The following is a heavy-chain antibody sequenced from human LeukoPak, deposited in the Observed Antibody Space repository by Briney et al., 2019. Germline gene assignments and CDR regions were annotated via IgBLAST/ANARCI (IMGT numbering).Heavy chain of an antibody. J-gene: IGHJ5*01. Sequence: PGGSLRLSCAASGFTFSSYWMHWVRQAPRKGLVWVSRIDTDGSNTGYADSAKGRFTISRDNSGNIISLQMNNLTTEDTATYYCAREKFDSWGQGALVTVSP. V-gene: IGHV3-74*01. CDR2: IDTDGSNT. CDR1: GFTFSSYW. CDR3: AREKFDS.